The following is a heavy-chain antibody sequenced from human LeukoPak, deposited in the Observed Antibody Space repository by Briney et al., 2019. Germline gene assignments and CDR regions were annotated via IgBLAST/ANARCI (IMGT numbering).Heavy chain of an antibody. J-gene: IGHJ2*01. CDR1: SGSISSYY. V-gene: IGHV4-4*07. CDR3: ARGQYHLLYWYFDL. CDR2: IYSSGST. D-gene: IGHD2-2*01. Sequence: PSKTLSLTCTVSSGSISSYYWSWIRQPAGKGLEWIGRIYSSGSTNYNPSLKSRVTMSVDTSKNQFSLKLSSVTAADTAVYYCARGQYHLLYWYFDLWGRGTLVTVSS.